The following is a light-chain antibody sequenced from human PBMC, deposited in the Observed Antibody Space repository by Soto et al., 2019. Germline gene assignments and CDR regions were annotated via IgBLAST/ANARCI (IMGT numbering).Light chain of an antibody. V-gene: IGKV1-39*01. J-gene: IGKJ4*01. CDR3: QQSYSTPLT. CDR1: QSISFF. Sequence: DIQMTQSPSSLSASVGDRATITCRASQSISFFLNWYQHEPGKAPKLVIYTASTLESGVPSRFSGSGSGTDFRLTISNLQPEDSATYYCQQSYSTPLTFGGGTRVEIK. CDR2: TAS.